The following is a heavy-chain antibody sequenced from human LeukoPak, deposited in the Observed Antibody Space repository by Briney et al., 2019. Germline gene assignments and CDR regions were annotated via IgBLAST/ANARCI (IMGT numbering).Heavy chain of an antibody. Sequence: ASVKVPCKASGYTFIIYYIHWVQQAPGQGLEWMGVINPSGGSTTYAQKFQGRVTMTTDTSTSTVNMELSSLRSEDTAVYYCARGRTMGDYWGQGTLVTVSS. CDR3: ARGRTMGDY. CDR1: GYTFIIYY. V-gene: IGHV1-46*01. CDR2: INPSGGST. J-gene: IGHJ4*02. D-gene: IGHD4/OR15-4a*01.